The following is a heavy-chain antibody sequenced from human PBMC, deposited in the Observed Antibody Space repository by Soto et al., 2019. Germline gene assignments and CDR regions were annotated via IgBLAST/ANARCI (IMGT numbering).Heavy chain of an antibody. D-gene: IGHD3-3*01. V-gene: IGHV1-18*04. CDR1: GYTFTRYG. Sequence: ASVKDSCKASGYTFTRYGISWVRQAPGQGLEWMGWVSAYNGNTNYAHKLQGRVTMTTDTSTSTDYMELRSLRSEHTDVYYCARLGITIFGVVINYYYGMDVWGQGTTVTVSS. CDR2: VSAYNGNT. J-gene: IGHJ6*02. CDR3: ARLGITIFGVVINYYYGMDV.